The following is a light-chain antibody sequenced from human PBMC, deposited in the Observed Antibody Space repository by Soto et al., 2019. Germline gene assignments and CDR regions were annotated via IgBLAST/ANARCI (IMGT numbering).Light chain of an antibody. J-gene: IGLJ2*01. V-gene: IGLV2-23*01. Sequence: QSALTQPASVSGSPGQSITISCTVTSSDVGSYNLVSWYQHHPGKAPKLMIYEGSKRPSGVSNRFSGSKSGNTASLTISGLQAEDEADYYCCSYAGGSTFVVFGGGTKLTVL. CDR1: SSDVGSYNL. CDR3: CSYAGGSTFVV. CDR2: EGS.